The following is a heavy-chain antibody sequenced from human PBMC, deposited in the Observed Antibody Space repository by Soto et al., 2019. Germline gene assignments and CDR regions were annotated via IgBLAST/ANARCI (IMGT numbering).Heavy chain of an antibody. Sequence: PSETLSLTCTVSGGSISSYYWSWIRQPPGKGLERIGYIYYSGSTNYNPSLKSRVTISVDTSKNQFSLKLSSVTAADTAVYYCARGRAASGVSLEEALCCYCYMYVCG. J-gene: IGHJ6*03. V-gene: IGHV4-59*01. D-gene: IGHD6-13*01. CDR2: IYYSGST. CDR1: GGSISSYY. CDR3: ARGRAASGVSLEEALCCYCYMYV.